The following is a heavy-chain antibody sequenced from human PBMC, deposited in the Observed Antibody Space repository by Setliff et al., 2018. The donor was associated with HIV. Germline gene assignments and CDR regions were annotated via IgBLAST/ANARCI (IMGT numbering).Heavy chain of an antibody. Sequence: TLSLTCTVSNGSISSSSYFWGWIRQPPGKGLEWIGNIFYSGSTNYNPSLKSRVTISVDTSKKQFSLKLISVTDADTAIYYCARHPYVKDAFDIWGQGTMVTVSS. CDR2: IFYSGST. CDR1: NGSISSSSYF. V-gene: IGHV4-39*01. D-gene: IGHD2-21*01. CDR3: ARHPYVKDAFDI. J-gene: IGHJ3*02.